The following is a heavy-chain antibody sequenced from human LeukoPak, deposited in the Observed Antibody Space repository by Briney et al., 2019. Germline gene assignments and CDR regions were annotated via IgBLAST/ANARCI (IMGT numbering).Heavy chain of an antibody. CDR3: ARDRPQTPIAVAGDFDY. CDR1: GFTFDDYG. J-gene: IGHJ4*02. D-gene: IGHD6-19*01. V-gene: IGHV3-20*04. Sequence: GGTLSLSCAASGFTFDDYGMSWVRQAQGQGLEWVSGLNWDGGSTAYEDSVKGRFTISRDNATNSVYLQMNSLRAEDTALYYCARDRPQTPIAVAGDFDYWGQGTLVTVSS. CDR2: LNWDGGST.